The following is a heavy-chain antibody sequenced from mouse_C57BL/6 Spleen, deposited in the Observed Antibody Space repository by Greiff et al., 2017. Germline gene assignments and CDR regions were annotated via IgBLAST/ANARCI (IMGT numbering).Heavy chain of an antibody. CDR3: AKNLLGYDYDAGAMDY. Sequence: VQLVESGPGLVQPSQSLSITCTVSGFSLTSYGVHWVRQPPGKGLEWLGVIWSGGSTDYNAAFISRLSISKDNSKSQVFFKMNSLQADDTAIYYCAKNLLGYDYDAGAMDYWGQGTSVTVSS. CDR1: GFSLTSYG. V-gene: IGHV2-4*01. CDR2: IWSGGST. D-gene: IGHD2-4*01. J-gene: IGHJ4*01.